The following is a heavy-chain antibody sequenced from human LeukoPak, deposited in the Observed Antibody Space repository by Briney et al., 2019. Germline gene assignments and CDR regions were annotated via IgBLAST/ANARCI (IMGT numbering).Heavy chain of an antibody. CDR3: ARRDRVGAFDI. Sequence: SETLSLTCTVSGGSISSSSYYRGWIRQPPGKGLEWIGSIYYSGSTYYDPSLKSRVTISVDTSKNQFSLKLSSVTAADTAVYYCARRDRVGAFDIWGQGTMVTVSS. CDR1: GGSISSSSYY. J-gene: IGHJ3*02. V-gene: IGHV4-39*01. D-gene: IGHD3-22*01. CDR2: IYYSGST.